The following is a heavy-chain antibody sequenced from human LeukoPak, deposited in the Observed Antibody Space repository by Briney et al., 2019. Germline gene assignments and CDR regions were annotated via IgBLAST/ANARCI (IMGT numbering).Heavy chain of an antibody. CDR3: ARDLLPYCSSTSCYAFDY. Sequence: ASVKVSCTASGYTFTSYGISWVRQAPGQGLEWMGWISAYNGNTNYAQKLQGRVTMTTDTSTSTAYMELRSLRSDDPAVYYCARDLLPYCSSTSCYAFDYWGQGTLVTVSS. CDR1: GYTFTSYG. CDR2: ISAYNGNT. D-gene: IGHD2-2*01. V-gene: IGHV1-18*01. J-gene: IGHJ4*02.